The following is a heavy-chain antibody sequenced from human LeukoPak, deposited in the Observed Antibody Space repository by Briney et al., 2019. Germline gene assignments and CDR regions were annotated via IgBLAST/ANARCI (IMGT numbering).Heavy chain of an antibody. D-gene: IGHD3-22*01. CDR2: IYSGGST. CDR3: ARVGLYYYDSRTDY. CDR1: GFTVSSNY. V-gene: IGHV3-53*01. J-gene: IGHJ4*02. Sequence: GGSLRLSCAASGFTVSSNYMSWVRQAPGKGLEWVSVIYSGGSTYYADSVKGRFTISRDNSKNTLYLQMNSLRAEDMAVYYCARVGLYYYDSRTDYWGQGTLVTVSS.